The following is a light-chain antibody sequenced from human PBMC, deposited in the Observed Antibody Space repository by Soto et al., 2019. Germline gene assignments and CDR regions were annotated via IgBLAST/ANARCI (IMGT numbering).Light chain of an antibody. V-gene: IGKV3-20*01. CDR3: QQYGSPPWT. CDR1: QSVXSSF. Sequence: LLFTQSPATLSVSPCERATLSCRASQSVXSSFLAWYQQNPGPAPRLLTDASSSTASGIPDRLSGCGSAKAFPSTISRLEHDDCAAYYYQQYGSPPWTFGEGTQVDIK. J-gene: IGKJ1*01. CDR2: ASS.